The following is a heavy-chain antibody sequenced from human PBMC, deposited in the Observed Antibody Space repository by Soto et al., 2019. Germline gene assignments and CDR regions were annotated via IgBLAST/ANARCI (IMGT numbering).Heavy chain of an antibody. CDR3: AGASSRVSSVVAAY. J-gene: IGHJ4*02. Sequence: DSVKVSCKWSTDSLCRPFIEWMRQEPVGGIEWMRIITPGPNRASYCKWFAGRLTLTSDMPSRTVYMQLSNLRSDDKAVYSCAGASSRVSSVVAAYWGQGTLVTVSS. CDR1: TDSLCRPF. V-gene: IGHV1-46*01. D-gene: IGHD2-21*01. CDR2: ITPGPNRA.